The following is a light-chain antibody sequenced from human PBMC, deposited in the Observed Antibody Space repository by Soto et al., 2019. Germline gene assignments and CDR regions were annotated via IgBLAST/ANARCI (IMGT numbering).Light chain of an antibody. Sequence: QSVLTQSPSASASLGASVKLTCTLNSDHSYYSIAWHQQQPGKGPRYLMKVNSDGSHNKGDGIPDRFSGSSSGAERYLTISSLQSEDEADYYCQTGGTGIRVFGGGTKLTVL. CDR1: SDHSYYS. CDR2: VNSDGSH. V-gene: IGLV4-69*01. J-gene: IGLJ3*02. CDR3: QTGGTGIRV.